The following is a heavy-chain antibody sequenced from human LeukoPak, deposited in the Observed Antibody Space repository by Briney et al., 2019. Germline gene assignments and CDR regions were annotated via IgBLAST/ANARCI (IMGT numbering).Heavy chain of an antibody. D-gene: IGHD3-10*01. V-gene: IGHV3-48*03. CDR2: ISSSGSTI. CDR1: GFTFSSYE. J-gene: IGHJ6*02. CDR3: ARDREVTMARGVIASYGMDV. Sequence: PGGSLRLSCAASGFTFSSYEMNWVRQAPGKGLEWVSYISSSGSTIYYADSVKGRFTISRDNAKNSLYLQMNSLRAEDTAVYYCARDREVTMARGVIASYGMDVWGQGTTVTVSS.